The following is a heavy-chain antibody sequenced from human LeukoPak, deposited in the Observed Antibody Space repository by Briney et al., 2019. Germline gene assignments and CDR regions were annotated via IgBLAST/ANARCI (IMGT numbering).Heavy chain of an antibody. D-gene: IGHD3-10*01. J-gene: IGHJ4*02. Sequence: SETLSLTCTVSDGSISSSSYYWGWIRQPPGKGLEWIGSIYYSGSTYYNPSLKSRVTISVDTSKNQFSLKLSSVTAADTAVYYCARVWFGENNFDYWGQGTLVTVSS. CDR3: ARVWFGENNFDY. CDR2: IYYSGST. CDR1: DGSISSSSYY. V-gene: IGHV4-39*01.